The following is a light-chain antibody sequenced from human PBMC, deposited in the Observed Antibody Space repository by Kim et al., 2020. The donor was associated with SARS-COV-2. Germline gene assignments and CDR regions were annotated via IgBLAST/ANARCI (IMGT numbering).Light chain of an antibody. CDR3: QQRSSWWT. CDR2: DAS. Sequence: SCCPGEKAPPSARASQRVSSYLAWYQQKPGQAPRLVIYDASNRATGIPARFSGSGSGTDFTLTISSLEPEDFAVYYCQQRSSWWTFGQGTKVDIK. V-gene: IGKV3-11*01. J-gene: IGKJ1*01. CDR1: QRVSSY.